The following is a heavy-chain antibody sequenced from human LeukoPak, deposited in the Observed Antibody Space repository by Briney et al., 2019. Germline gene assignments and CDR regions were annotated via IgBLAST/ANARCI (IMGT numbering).Heavy chain of an antibody. CDR3: ARGRAGSGSYDRYY. CDR2: ISWNSGNI. CDR1: GFTFNDYA. Sequence: GGSLRLSSAASGFTFNDYAMHWVRQVPGKGLEWVSGISWNSGNIAYVDSVKGRFAISRDNAKNSLYLQMNSLRAEDTAVYYCARGRAGSGSYDRYYWGQGTLVTVSS. J-gene: IGHJ4*02. D-gene: IGHD3-10*01. V-gene: IGHV3-9*01.